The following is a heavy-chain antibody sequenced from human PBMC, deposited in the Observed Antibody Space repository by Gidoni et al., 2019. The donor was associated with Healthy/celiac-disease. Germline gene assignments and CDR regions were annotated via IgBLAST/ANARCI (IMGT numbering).Heavy chain of an antibody. V-gene: IGHV4-38-2*02. CDR1: GYSISSGYY. CDR2: IYHSGST. J-gene: IGHJ5*02. Sequence: QVQLQESGPGLVKPSETLSLTCTVSGYSISSGYYWGWIRQPPGKGLEWIGSIYHSGSTYYNPSLKSRVTISVDTSKNQFSLKLSSVTAADTAVYYCARGLYYYDSSGYRGDNWFDPWGQGTLVTVSS. D-gene: IGHD3-22*01. CDR3: ARGLYYYDSSGYRGDNWFDP.